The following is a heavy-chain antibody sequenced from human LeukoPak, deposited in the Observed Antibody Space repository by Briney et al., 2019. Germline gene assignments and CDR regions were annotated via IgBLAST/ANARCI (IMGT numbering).Heavy chain of an antibody. J-gene: IGHJ6*03. Sequence: KSGGSLRLSCAASGFTFSRYSMNWVRQAPGKGLEWVSSISSSSSYIYYADSVKGRFTISRDNAKNSLYLQMNSLRAEDTAVYYCARFTTYSSSWYYMDVWGKGTTVTVSS. V-gene: IGHV3-21*01. CDR3: ARFTTYSSSWYYMDV. CDR2: ISSSSSYI. CDR1: GFTFSRYS. D-gene: IGHD6-13*01.